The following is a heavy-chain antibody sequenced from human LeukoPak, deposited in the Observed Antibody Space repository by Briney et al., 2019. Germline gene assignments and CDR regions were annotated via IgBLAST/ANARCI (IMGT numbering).Heavy chain of an antibody. CDR3: ARGPMTTVTPRGGAFDI. J-gene: IGHJ3*02. CDR1: GGSISSYY. Sequence: SETLSLTCTVSGGSISSYYWSRIRQPAGKGLEWIGRIYTSGSTNYNPSLKSRVTMSVDTSKNQFSLKLSSVTAADTAVYYCARGPMTTVTPRGGAFDIWGQGTMVTVSS. CDR2: IYTSGST. V-gene: IGHV4-4*07. D-gene: IGHD4-17*01.